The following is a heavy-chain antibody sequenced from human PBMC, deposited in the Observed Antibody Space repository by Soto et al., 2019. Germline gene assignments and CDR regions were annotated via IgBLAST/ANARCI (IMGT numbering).Heavy chain of an antibody. V-gene: IGHV2-26*01. CDR3: TRIEKGSATYT. J-gene: IGHJ5*02. CDR1: GGSISSGGYY. CDR2: IFSNDEK. D-gene: IGHD3-10*01. Sequence: QESGPGLVKPSQTLSLTCTVSGGSISSGGYYWSWIRQHPGKGLEWLAHIFSNDEKSYSTSRKSRLTISKDTSKSQVVLSMTNMDPVDTATYYCTRIEKGSATYTWGQGTLVTVSS.